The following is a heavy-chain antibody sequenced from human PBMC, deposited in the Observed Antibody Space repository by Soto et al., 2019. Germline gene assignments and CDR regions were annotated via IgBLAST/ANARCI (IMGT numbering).Heavy chain of an antibody. D-gene: IGHD3-16*01. CDR3: ARDWGGWVQGGGDS. J-gene: IGHJ4*02. CDR1: GYTFNSYG. Sequence: QVQLVQSGGEVKKPGASVKVSCKTSGYTFNSYGMSWVRQAPGQGLEWMGWISVYNGNTIYAEKFQGRVTLTTDTSTGTAYMELGSLRYDDTAVYFCARDWGGWVQGGGDSWGQGTLVTVSS. CDR2: ISVYNGNT. V-gene: IGHV1-18*01.